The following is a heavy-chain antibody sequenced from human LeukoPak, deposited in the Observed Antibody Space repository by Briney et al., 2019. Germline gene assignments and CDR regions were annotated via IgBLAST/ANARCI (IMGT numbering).Heavy chain of an antibody. J-gene: IGHJ4*02. CDR3: AIQRDMITFGGVIVPYDY. V-gene: IGHV3-7*03. CDR2: INRDGSER. CDR1: GFTFSNYW. Sequence: GGSLRLSCAASGFTFSNYWMTWVRQAPGKGLEWVANINRDGSERYYVDSVKGRFTISRDDAKSSLYLQMNSLRAEDTAVYYCAIQRDMITFGGVIVPYDYWGQGTLVTVSS. D-gene: IGHD3-16*02.